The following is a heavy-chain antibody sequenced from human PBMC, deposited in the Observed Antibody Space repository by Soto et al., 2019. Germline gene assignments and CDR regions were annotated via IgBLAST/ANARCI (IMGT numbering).Heavy chain of an antibody. CDR1: GYTFTSYG. CDR3: ARGSSSSWNYYYYYYMDV. D-gene: IGHD6-13*01. V-gene: IGHV1-18*01. CDR2: ISAYNGNT. Sequence: GASVKVSCKASGYTFTSYGISWGRQAPGQGLEWMGWISAYNGNTNYAQKLQGRVTMTTDTSTSTAYMELRSLRSDDTAVYYCARGSSSSWNYYYYYYMDVWGKGTTVTVSS. J-gene: IGHJ6*03.